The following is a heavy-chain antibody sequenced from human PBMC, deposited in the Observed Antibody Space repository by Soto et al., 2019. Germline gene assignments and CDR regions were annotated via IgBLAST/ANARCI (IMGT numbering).Heavy chain of an antibody. J-gene: IGHJ6*03. CDR1: GGSISSYY. CDR3: ARGSGGYGDYDPDYYYYMDV. V-gene: IGHV4-59*01. D-gene: IGHD4-17*01. CDR2: IYYSGST. Sequence: SETLSLTCTVSGGSISSYYWKWIRQPPGKGLEWIGYIYYSGSTNYNPSLKSRVTISTDTSKNQFSLKLSSVTAADTAVYYCARGSGGYGDYDPDYYYYMDVWGKGTTVTVSS.